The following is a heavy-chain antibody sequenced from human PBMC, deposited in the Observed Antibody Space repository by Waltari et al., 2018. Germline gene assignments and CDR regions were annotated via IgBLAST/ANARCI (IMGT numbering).Heavy chain of an antibody. CDR1: GGSVSSGSYY. J-gene: IGHJ4*02. CDR2: ASYRGST. Sequence: QVQLQESGPGLVKPSETLSLTCTVSGGSVSSGSYYWSWIRQPPGKGLEWIGDASYRGSTKYNPSLKSRVIISVDTSKNQFSLKLSSVTAADTAVYYCARGVVVTATPDFWGQGTLVTVSS. D-gene: IGHD2-21*02. CDR3: ARGVVVTATPDF. V-gene: IGHV4-61*01.